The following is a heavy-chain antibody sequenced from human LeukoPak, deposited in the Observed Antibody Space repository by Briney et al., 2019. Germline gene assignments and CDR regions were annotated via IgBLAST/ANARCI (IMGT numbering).Heavy chain of an antibody. V-gene: IGHV1-46*01. D-gene: IGHD5-18*01. J-gene: IGHJ6*02. CDR3: AREPDTRDGMDV. Sequence: ASVKVFCKASGYTFTSYYMHWVRQAPGQGLEWMGIIDPSGGSTTYAQKFQGRVTMTRDTSTSTVYMELSSLRSEDTAVYYCAREPDTRDGMDVWGQGTTVTVSS. CDR2: IDPSGGST. CDR1: GYTFTSYY.